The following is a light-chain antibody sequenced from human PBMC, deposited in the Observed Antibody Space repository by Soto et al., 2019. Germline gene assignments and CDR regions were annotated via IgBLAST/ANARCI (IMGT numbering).Light chain of an antibody. V-gene: IGKV3-20*01. CDR3: QQYVRSPWT. CDR1: QSVTRSY. CDR2: GAS. Sequence: EIGLTQSPGTLSLSPGERATLSCRASQSVTRSYLAWDQQKPGEAPRLVMYGASIRTSGIPDRFSGSRSGTDFTLTISRLEPEDFAVYYCQQYVRSPWTFGQGTKVEIK. J-gene: IGKJ1*01.